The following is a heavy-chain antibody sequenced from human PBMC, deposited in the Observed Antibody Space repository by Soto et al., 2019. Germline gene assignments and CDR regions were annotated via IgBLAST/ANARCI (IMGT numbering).Heavy chain of an antibody. CDR2: ISAYNGNT. D-gene: IGHD6-19*01. CDR1: GYTFTSYG. CDR3: ARDPGRISTVWTQWPKRYYFDY. V-gene: IGHV1-18*01. J-gene: IGHJ4*02. Sequence: GASVKVSCKASGYTFTSYGISWVRHAPGQGLEWMGWISAYNGNTNYAQKLQGRVTMTTDTSTSTAYMELRSLRSDDTAVYYCARDPGRISTVWTQWPKRYYFDYWGQGTLVTVSS.